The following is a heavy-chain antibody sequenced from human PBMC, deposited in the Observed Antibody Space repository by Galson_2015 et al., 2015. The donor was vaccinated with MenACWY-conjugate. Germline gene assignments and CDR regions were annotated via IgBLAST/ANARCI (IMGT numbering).Heavy chain of an antibody. Sequence: SLRLAGAAAGFRFSLYSMNWVRQAPGKGLEWVSSISSGSSYIYYADSVKGRFPISRDNANNSLHLQLNSLRVEDTALYYCARGKGSGSFPYYFDYWGQGVMAAVSS. D-gene: IGHD3-22*01. J-gene: IGHJ4*02. CDR2: ISSGSSYI. V-gene: IGHV3-21*01. CDR3: ARGKGSGSFPYYFDY. CDR1: GFRFSLYS.